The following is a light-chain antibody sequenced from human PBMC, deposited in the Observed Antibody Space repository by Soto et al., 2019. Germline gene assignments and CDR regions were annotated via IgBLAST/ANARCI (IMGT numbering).Light chain of an antibody. CDR1: SSDVGADNY. CDR3: CSYAAGPEV. J-gene: IGLJ1*01. Sequence: QSVLTQPPSASGSLGQSVTISCTGTSSDVGADNYVSWYQQHPGKAPKLMIYEVTRRPSGVPDRFSGSKSGNTASLNVSGLQAEDEGDYYCCSYAAGPEVIGTGTKVTVL. V-gene: IGLV2-8*01. CDR2: EVT.